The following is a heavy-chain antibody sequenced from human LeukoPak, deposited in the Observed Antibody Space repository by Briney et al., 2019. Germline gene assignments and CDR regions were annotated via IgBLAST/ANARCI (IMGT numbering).Heavy chain of an antibody. CDR1: GGSFSGYY. J-gene: IGHJ4*02. D-gene: IGHD3-10*01. V-gene: IGHV4-34*01. CDR2: INHSGST. Sequence: SETLSLTCAVYGGSFSGYYWSWIRQPPGKGLEWIGEINHSGSTYYNPSLKSRVTISVDTSKNQFSLKLSSVTAADTAVYYCARHGYYYGSGIVPPRVGFDYWGQGTLVTVSS. CDR3: ARHGYYYGSGIVPPRVGFDY.